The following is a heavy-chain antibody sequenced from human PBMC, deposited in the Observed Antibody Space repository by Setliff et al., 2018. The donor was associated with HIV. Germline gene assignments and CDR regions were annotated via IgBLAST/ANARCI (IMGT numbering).Heavy chain of an antibody. CDR3: ARGFEAADAFHI. CDR1: SSSIRGGGYY. CDR2: IYHSGST. V-gene: IGHV4-31*03. Sequence: SETLSLTCTVSSSSIRGGGYYWNWIRQHPGKGLEWIGYIYHSGSTYYNPSLKSRVTISVDTSKNQFSLKLSSVTAADTAIYHCARGFEAADAFHIWGQGTMVTVSS. D-gene: IGHD6-25*01. J-gene: IGHJ3*02.